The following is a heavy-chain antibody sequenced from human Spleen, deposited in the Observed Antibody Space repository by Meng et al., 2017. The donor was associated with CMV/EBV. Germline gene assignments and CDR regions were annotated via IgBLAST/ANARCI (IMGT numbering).Heavy chain of an antibody. J-gene: IGHJ4*02. CDR3: ARPHLGYCSSTSCYNYFDD. Sequence: GGSLRLSCAASGFTFMNYAMNWVRQAPGKGLEWVSVISGSGDSTYYADSVKGRFTISRDNSKSTLYLQVNSLRAGDTAVYYCARPHLGYCSSTSCYNYFDDWGQGTLVTVSS. CDR1: GFTFMNYA. D-gene: IGHD2-2*01. V-gene: IGHV3-23*01. CDR2: ISGSGDST.